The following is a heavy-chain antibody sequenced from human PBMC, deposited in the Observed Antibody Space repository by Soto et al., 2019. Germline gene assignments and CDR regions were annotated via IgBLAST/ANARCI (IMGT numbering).Heavy chain of an antibody. D-gene: IGHD3-10*01. V-gene: IGHV4-59*02. Sequence: SETQSLTCSFSGDSVTSNYLTWIRQSPEKGLEWIGYMHYTGFSHYNPSLKSRLTISVDKSKNQFTLQLTSVTVADMAVYYCATWFGSAWYTYWGQGTQVTVSS. CDR3: ATWFGSAWYTY. J-gene: IGHJ4*02. CDR2: MHYTGFS. CDR1: GDSVTSNY.